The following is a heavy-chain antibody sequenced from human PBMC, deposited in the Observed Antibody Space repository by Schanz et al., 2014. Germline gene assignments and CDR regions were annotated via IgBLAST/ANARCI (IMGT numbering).Heavy chain of an antibody. CDR2: ISGSGGST. V-gene: IGHV3-23*01. CDR1: GFAFSSYG. CDR3: ARDRRNADLDY. D-gene: IGHD1-1*01. Sequence: EVQLLESGGGLVQPGGSLRLSCLASGFAFSSYGMNWLRQAPGKGLEWVSAISGSGGSTYYADSVKGRFTISRDNSKNTVYIQMNSLRAEDTALYYCARDRRNADLDYWGQGTLVTVSS. J-gene: IGHJ4*02.